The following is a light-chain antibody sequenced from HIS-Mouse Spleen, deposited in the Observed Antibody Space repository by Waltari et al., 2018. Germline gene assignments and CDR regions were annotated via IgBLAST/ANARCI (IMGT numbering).Light chain of an antibody. V-gene: IGLV2-14*01. Sequence: QSALTQPASVSGSPGPAITISCTGTSSDGGGYNYVPWYQQHPGKAPKLMIYEVSHRPSGVSNRFSGSKSGNTASLTISGLQAEDEADYYCSSYTSSSTVFGGGTKLTVL. CDR1: SSDGGGYNY. J-gene: IGLJ2*01. CDR2: EVS. CDR3: SSYTSSSTV.